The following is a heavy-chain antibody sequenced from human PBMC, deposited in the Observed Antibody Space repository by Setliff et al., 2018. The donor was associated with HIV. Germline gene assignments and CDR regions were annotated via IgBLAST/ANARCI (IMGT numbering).Heavy chain of an antibody. CDR1: GFTFRDYS. CDR3: AREWEPLAGKVFDI. D-gene: IGHD1-26*01. Sequence: GGSLRLSCAASGFTFRDYSFSWVRQAPGKGLEWVGFIRRVAYGETTDYAASVKGRFTLSRDDSKSIAYLQMNSLKTEDTAVYYCAREWEPLAGKVFDIWGQGTLVTVSS. V-gene: IGHV3-49*04. J-gene: IGHJ3*02. CDR2: IRRVAYGETT.